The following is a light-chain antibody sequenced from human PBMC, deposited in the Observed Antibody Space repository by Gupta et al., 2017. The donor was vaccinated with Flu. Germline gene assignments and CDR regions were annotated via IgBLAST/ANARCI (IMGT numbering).Light chain of an antibody. Sequence: PSSRSAAVGVRVTITCRENQNMGRFLNWYQQKPGQAPKLLIYAASDLQRGVPSRFSGSGSGTDFTLTINSLQPEDFATYYCLQTYNVPRTFGQGTNLEVK. J-gene: IGKJ1*01. V-gene: IGKV1-39*01. CDR2: AAS. CDR1: QNMGRF. CDR3: LQTYNVPRT.